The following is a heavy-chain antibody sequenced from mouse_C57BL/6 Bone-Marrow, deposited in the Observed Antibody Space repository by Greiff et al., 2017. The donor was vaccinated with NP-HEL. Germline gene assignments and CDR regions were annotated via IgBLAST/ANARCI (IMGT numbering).Heavy chain of an antibody. CDR1: GFTFSSYA. J-gene: IGHJ4*01. CDR3: ARGIDYDYDVRAMDY. D-gene: IGHD2-4*01. V-gene: IGHV5-4*03. Sequence: EVKLQESGGGLVKPGGSLKLSCAASGFTFSSYAMSWVRQTPEKRLEWVATISDGGSYTYYPDNVKGRFTISRDNAKNNLYLQMSHLKSEDTTMYYCARGIDYDYDVRAMDYWGQGTSVTVSS. CDR2: ISDGGSYT.